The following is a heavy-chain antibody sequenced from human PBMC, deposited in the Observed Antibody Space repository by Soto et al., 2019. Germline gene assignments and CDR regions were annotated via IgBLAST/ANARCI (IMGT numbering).Heavy chain of an antibody. Sequence: GGSLRLSCEASRFRFSDYYMSWVRQAPGKGLEWVSFISSSGTTIYYADSVKGRFTISRDNAKNSLFLQMNSLRVEDTAVYYCASREGNYYYYGMDVWGQGTTVTVSS. CDR1: RFRFSDYY. J-gene: IGHJ6*02. CDR3: ASREGNYYYYGMDV. V-gene: IGHV3-11*01. CDR2: ISSSGTTI.